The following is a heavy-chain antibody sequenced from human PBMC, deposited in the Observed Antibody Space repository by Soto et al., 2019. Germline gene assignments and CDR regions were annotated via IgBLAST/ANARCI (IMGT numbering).Heavy chain of an antibody. J-gene: IGHJ4*02. CDR2: ISFDGSNK. D-gene: IGHD5-18*01. V-gene: IGHV3-30*03. Sequence: LRLSCAASGFTFSSFGMHWVRQAPGKGLEWVAVISFDGSNKYYADSVKGRFAISRDNSKNTLYLQMNSLRAEDTAVYYCARGPAMVNYWGQGTLVTVSS. CDR1: GFTFSSFG. CDR3: ARGPAMVNY.